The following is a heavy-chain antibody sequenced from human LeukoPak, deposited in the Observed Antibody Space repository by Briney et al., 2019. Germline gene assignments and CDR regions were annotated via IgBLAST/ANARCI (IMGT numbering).Heavy chain of an antibody. CDR1: GYIFTAYN. Sequence: ASVKVSCKASGYIFTAYNMHWVRQAPGQGLEWMGWINPNSGGTNYAQKFQGRVTMTRDTSISTAYMDLSRLRSDDTAVYYCARGMGVLVPAATWFDPWGQGTLVTVSS. V-gene: IGHV1-2*02. D-gene: IGHD2-2*01. CDR2: INPNSGGT. J-gene: IGHJ5*02. CDR3: ARGMGVLVPAATWFDP.